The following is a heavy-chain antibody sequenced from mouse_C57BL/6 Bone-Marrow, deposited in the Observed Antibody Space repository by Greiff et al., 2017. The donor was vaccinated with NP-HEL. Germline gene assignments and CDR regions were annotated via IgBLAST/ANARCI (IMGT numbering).Heavy chain of an antibody. CDR3: TTRHSYYYGSSYDAMDY. V-gene: IGHV14-1*01. CDR1: GFNIKDYY. Sequence: VQLKESGAELVRPGASVKLSCTASGFNIKDYYMHWVKQRPEQGLEWIGRIDPEDGDTEYAPKFQGKATMTADTSSNTAYLQLSSLTSEDTAVYYCTTRHSYYYGSSYDAMDYWGQGTSVTVSS. CDR2: IDPEDGDT. J-gene: IGHJ4*01. D-gene: IGHD1-1*01.